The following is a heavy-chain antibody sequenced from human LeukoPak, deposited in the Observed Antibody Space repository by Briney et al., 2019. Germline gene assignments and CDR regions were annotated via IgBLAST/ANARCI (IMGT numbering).Heavy chain of an antibody. J-gene: IGHJ6*02. CDR1: GYTFTSYA. D-gene: IGHD6-19*01. CDR2: INAGNGNT. CDR3: ARAHLIAVAGSYYYYYGMDV. Sequence: ASVKVSCKASGYTFTSYAMHWVRQAPGQRLEWMGWINAGNGNTKYSQKFQGRVTITRDTSASTAYVELSSLRSEDTAVYYCARAHLIAVAGSYYYYYGMDVWGQGTTVTVSS. V-gene: IGHV1-3*01.